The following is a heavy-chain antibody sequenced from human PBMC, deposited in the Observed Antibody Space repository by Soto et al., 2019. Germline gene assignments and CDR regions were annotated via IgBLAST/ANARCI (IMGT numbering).Heavy chain of an antibody. J-gene: IGHJ5*02. CDR3: ARGNGWDFSKWFDP. D-gene: IGHD4-4*01. CDR2: IYYSGST. CDR1: GGSISSGDYY. V-gene: IGHV4-30-4*01. Sequence: QVQLQESGPGLVKPSQTLSLTCTVSGGSISSGDYYWSWIRQPPGKGLEWIGYIYYSGSTYYNPSLKSRVTISVDTSKNQFPLKLSSVTAAATAVYYCARGNGWDFSKWFDPWGQGTLVTVSS.